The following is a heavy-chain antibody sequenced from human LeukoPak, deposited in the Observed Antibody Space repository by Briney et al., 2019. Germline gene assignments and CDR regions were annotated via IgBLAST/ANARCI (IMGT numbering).Heavy chain of an antibody. CDR3: ARTFPRIFYGMDV. CDR2: IYYSGCT. D-gene: IGHD1-14*01. V-gene: IGHV4-59*01. CDR1: GGSISSYY. Sequence: SETLSLTCTVSGGSISSYYWSWIRQPPGKGLEWIGYIYYSGCTNYSPSLKSRVTISVDTSKNQFSLKLSSVTAADTAVYYCARTFPRIFYGMDVWGQGTTVTVSS. J-gene: IGHJ6*02.